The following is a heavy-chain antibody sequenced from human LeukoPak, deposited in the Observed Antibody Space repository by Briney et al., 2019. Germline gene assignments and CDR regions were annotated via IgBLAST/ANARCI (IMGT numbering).Heavy chain of an antibody. Sequence: SETLSLTCTVSGGSISSHYWSWVRQPPGKGLEWIGYIYYSGSTNYNPSLKSRVTISVDTSKNQFSLKLSSVTAADTAVYYCARVSSTSLYYYYYYMDVWGKGTTVTVSS. CDR2: IYYSGST. CDR3: ARVSSTSLYYYYYYMDV. CDR1: GGSISSHY. J-gene: IGHJ6*03. V-gene: IGHV4-59*11. D-gene: IGHD2-2*01.